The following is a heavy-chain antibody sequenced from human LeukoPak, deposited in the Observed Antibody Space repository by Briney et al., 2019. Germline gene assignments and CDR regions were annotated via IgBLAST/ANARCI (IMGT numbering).Heavy chain of an antibody. J-gene: IGHJ5*02. V-gene: IGHV4-61*01. Sequence: SETLSLTCTVSGRSVGSSSYYWSWLRQPPGKGLEWIGYIYYSGSTNYNPALRSRVTISVDTSKDQFPLKLSSVTAADTAVYYCARTWIQLWLGIDPWGQGTLVTVSS. CDR2: IYYSGST. CDR3: ARTWIQLWLGIDP. CDR1: GRSVGSSSYY. D-gene: IGHD5-18*01.